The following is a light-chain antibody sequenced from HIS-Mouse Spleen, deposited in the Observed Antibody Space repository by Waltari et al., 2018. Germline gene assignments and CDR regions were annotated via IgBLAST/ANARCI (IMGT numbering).Light chain of an antibody. CDR1: SGSIASNY. CDR2: GDN. J-gene: IGLJ3*02. CDR3: QSYDSSNQV. V-gene: IGLV6-57*02. Sequence: NFMLTQPHSVSESPGKTVTISCTGSSGSIASNYVQWYQQLPGSAPTTVFYGDNQGPSGGPERFSGSTDRTSNSACLTSSWLKTEDEADYYCQSYDSSNQVFGGGTKLTFI.